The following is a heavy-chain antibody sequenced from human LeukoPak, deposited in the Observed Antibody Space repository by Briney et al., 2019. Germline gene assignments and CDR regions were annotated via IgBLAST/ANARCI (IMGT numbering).Heavy chain of an antibody. Sequence: ASVKVSCKASGYTFTSYGISWVRQAPGQGLEWMGWISAYNGNTNYAQKLQGRVTMTTDTSTSTAYMELRSLRSDDTVVYYCARDGEDYDILTGAGIDYFDYWGQGTLVTVSS. CDR2: ISAYNGNT. J-gene: IGHJ4*02. CDR3: ARDGEDYDILTGAGIDYFDY. V-gene: IGHV1-18*01. D-gene: IGHD3-9*01. CDR1: GYTFTSYG.